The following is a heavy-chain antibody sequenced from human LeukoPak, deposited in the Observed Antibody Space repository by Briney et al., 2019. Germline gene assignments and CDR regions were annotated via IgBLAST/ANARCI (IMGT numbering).Heavy chain of an antibody. CDR1: GFTFSSYE. J-gene: IGHJ3*02. D-gene: IGHD1-26*01. CDR2: ISSSGSTI. V-gene: IGHV3-48*03. CDR3: ARTTRGSYSGYAFDI. Sequence: GGSLRPSCAASGFTFSSYEMNWVRQTPGKGLERVSYISSSGSTIYYADSVKGRFTISRDNAKNSLYLQMNSLRAEDTAVYYCARTTRGSYSGYAFDIWGQGTMVTVSS.